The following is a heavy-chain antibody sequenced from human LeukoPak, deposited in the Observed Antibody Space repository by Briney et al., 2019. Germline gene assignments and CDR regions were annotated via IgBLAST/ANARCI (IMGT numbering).Heavy chain of an antibody. CDR2: LNGGGGDT. V-gene: IGHV3-23*01. J-gene: IGHJ4*02. D-gene: IGHD6-19*01. CDR3: AKEAVAGIVDY. Sequence: GGSLRLSCAASGFTFSSYAMSWVRRAPGKGVEWASALNGGGGDTYYADSVKGRFTISRDNSKSTLYLQMNSLRAEDTAVYYCAKEAVAGIVDYWGQGTLVTVSS. CDR1: GFTFSSYA.